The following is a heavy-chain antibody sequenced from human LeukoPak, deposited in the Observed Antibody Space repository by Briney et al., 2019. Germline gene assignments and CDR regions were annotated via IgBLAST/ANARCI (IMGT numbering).Heavy chain of an antibody. CDR2: ISSSSSYI. CDR3: AREAVHDFFRYHPWYFDL. D-gene: IGHD3-3*01. V-gene: IGHV3-21*01. CDR1: GFTFSSYS. J-gene: IGHJ2*01. Sequence: GESLRLSCAASGFTFSSYSMNWVRQAPGKGLEWVSSISSSSSYIYYADSVKGRFTISRDNAKNSLYLQMSSLKAEDAAVYYCAREAVHDFFRYHPWYFDLWGRGTLVTVSS.